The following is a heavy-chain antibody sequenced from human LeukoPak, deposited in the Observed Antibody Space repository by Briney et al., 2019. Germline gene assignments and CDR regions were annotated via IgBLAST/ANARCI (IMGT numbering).Heavy chain of an antibody. CDR2: IKQDGSEK. CDR1: GFTFSSYA. J-gene: IGHJ3*02. V-gene: IGHV3-7*01. CDR3: ARRGDWDAFDI. Sequence: GGSLRLSCAASGFTFSSYAMSWVRQAPGKGLEWVANIKQDGSEKYYVDSVKGRFTISRDNAKNSLYLQMNSLRAEDTAVYYCARRGDWDAFDIWGQGTIVTVSS. D-gene: IGHD3-9*01.